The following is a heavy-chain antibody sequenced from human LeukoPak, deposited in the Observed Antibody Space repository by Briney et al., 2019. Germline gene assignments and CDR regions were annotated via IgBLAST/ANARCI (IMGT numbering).Heavy chain of an antibody. D-gene: IGHD3-10*01. CDR3: AREKYGSGSYSYY. J-gene: IGHJ4*02. V-gene: IGHV4-38-2*02. Sequence: SETLSLTCTVSGYSISSGYYWGWIRQPPGKGLEWIGSIYHSGSTYYNPSLKSRVTISVDTSKNQFSLKLSSVTAADTAVYYCAREKYGSGSYSYYWGQGTLVTVSS. CDR1: GYSISSGYY. CDR2: IYHSGST.